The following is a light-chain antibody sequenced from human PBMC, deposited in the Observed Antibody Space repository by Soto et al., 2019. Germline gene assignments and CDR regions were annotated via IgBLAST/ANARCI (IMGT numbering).Light chain of an antibody. Sequence: EIVMTQSPATLSVSPGERATLSCRASQSVSTQLAWYQHKPGQAPRLLIYGASSRATGIPDRFSGSGSGTDFTLTISRLEPEDFAVYYCQQYGSSRTFGPGT. CDR3: QQYGSSRT. CDR2: GAS. J-gene: IGKJ3*01. V-gene: IGKV3-20*01. CDR1: QSVSTQ.